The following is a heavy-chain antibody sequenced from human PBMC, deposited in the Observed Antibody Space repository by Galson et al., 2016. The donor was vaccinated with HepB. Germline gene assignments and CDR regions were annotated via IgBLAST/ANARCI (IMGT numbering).Heavy chain of an antibody. V-gene: IGHV1-2*02. J-gene: IGHJ5*01. D-gene: IGHD3-22*01. CDR2: IDPNSGGT. CDR1: GYTFTGYY. CDR3: ARDNLIQLYNYDRTSYYHEWFAS. Sequence: SVKVSCKASGYTFTGYYMHWVRQAPGQGLEWMGWIDPNSGGTNFAQQFQGRVTLTRDTSISTTYMELRRLRSDDTAVYYCARDNLIQLYNYDRTSYYHEWFASWGQGTLVTVSS.